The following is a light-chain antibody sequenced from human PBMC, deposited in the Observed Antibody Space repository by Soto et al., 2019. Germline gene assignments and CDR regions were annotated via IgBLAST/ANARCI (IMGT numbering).Light chain of an antibody. CDR1: SSDVGGYNY. Sequence: QSALTQPPSASGSPGQSVTISCTGTSSDVGGYNYVSWYQQHPGKAPKLMIYEVTKRPSGVPDRFSGSKSGNTASLTVSGLQAEDEADYYCISYIPSTTTHWVFGGGTKLTVL. J-gene: IGLJ3*02. CDR3: ISYIPSTTTHWV. CDR2: EVT. V-gene: IGLV2-8*01.